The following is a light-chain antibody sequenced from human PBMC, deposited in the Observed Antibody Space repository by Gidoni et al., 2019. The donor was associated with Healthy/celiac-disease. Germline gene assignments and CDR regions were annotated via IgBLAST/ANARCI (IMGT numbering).Light chain of an antibody. CDR2: DAS. CDR1: QGISSA. V-gene: IGKV1-13*02. J-gene: IGKJ5*01. CDR3: QQFRGT. Sequence: AIQLTQSPSSLSASVGDRVTITCRASQGISSALAWYQQKPGKAPKLLIYDASSLESGVPSRFSGSGSGTDFTLTISSLQPEDFATYYCQQFRGTFGQXTRLEIK.